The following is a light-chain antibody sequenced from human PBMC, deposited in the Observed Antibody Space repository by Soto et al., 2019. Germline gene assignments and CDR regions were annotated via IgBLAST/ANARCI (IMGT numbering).Light chain of an antibody. CDR3: QQYNDYWK. CDR1: QSISSW. CDR2: KTS. Sequence: DIQMTQSPSTLSASVGDRVTITCRASQSISSWLAWYQQKPGRAPKLLIYKTSSLESGVPSRFSGSGSGREFTLTISSLQPDDFATYYCQQYNDYWKFGQGTKVEIK. J-gene: IGKJ1*01. V-gene: IGKV1-5*03.